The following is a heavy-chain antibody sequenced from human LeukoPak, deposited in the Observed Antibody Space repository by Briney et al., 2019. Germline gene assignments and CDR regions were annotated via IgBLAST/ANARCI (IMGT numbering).Heavy chain of an antibody. J-gene: IGHJ6*03. Sequence: GGSLRLSCAASGFTFSSYEMNWVRQAPGKGLEWVSVTYSNGRTYYADSVKGRFTISRDISKNTLYLQMNSLRAEDTAVYYCARVLSGRGSLYDYYYYMDVWGKGTTVTISS. CDR3: ARVLSGRGSLYDYYYYMDV. CDR1: GFTFSSYE. D-gene: IGHD3-10*01. V-gene: IGHV3-53*01. CDR2: TYSNGRT.